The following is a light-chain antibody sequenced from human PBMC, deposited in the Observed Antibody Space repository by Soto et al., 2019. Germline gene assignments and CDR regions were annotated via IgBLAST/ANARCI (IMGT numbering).Light chain of an antibody. CDR2: AAS. Sequence: DIQMTQSPSSVSASVGDRVTITCRASQGISSWVAWYQQKPVKAPKLLISAASSLQSGVPSRFSGSGSGTDFTLTISSLQPEDFASYYCQQANSFPYTFGQGTKLEIK. CDR1: QGISSW. J-gene: IGKJ2*01. V-gene: IGKV1-12*01. CDR3: QQANSFPYT.